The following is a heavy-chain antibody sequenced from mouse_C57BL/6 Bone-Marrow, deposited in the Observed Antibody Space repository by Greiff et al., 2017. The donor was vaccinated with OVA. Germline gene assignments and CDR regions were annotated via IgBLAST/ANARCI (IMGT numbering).Heavy chain of an antibody. CDR1: GFSLSTFGMG. V-gene: IGHV8-8*01. J-gene: IGHJ3*01. CDR3: ARIEGLDDYGPFGY. CDR2: IWWDDDK. D-gene: IGHD1-1*01. Sequence: QVQLKESGPGLLQPSQTLSLTCSFSGFSLSTFGMGVVWIRQPSGKGLEWLAHIWWDDDKYYNPALKSRITISKDTSKNQVFLKIAHVDTADTATDYGARIEGLDDYGPFGYWGQGTLVTVSA.